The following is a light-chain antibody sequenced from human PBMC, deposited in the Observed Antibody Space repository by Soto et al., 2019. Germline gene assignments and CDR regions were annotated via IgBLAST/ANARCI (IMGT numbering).Light chain of an antibody. J-gene: IGKJ2*01. V-gene: IGKV3-15*01. CDR2: GAS. CDR3: QQGHNWPTT. Sequence: EIVVTQAPAILSLSTGERVALSGRASQSINSELSWYQQKPGQTPRLLIYGASTRATGVPARFTGSESGSEFTLTTSGLPSQDFAVQYRQQGHNWPTTLGHRTRLQI. CDR1: QSINSE.